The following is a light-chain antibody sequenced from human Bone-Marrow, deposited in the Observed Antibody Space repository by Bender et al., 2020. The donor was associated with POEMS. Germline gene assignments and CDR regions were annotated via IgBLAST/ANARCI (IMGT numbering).Light chain of an antibody. J-gene: IGLJ3*02. Sequence: QSVLTQPPSASGTPGQRVIISCSGGSSNIGAHAVNWYQHLPGTAPQLLIYSSHRRPSEVPDRFSGSRSGTSASLAISGLQSEDEADYYWAVWDDSLNGWVFGGGAKLTVL. CDR1: SSNIGAHA. CDR2: SSH. CDR3: AVWDDSLNGWV. V-gene: IGLV1-44*01.